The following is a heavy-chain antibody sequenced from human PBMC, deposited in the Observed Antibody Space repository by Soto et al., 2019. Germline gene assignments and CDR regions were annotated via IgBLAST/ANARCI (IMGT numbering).Heavy chain of an antibody. CDR2: ISSSSSTI. CDR1: GFTFSTYS. Sequence: EVQLVESGGGLVQPGGSLRLSCAASGFTFSTYSMNWVRQAPGKGLEWVSYISSSSSTIYYADSVKGRFTISRDNAKNSLYPQMNSLRDEDTAVYYCARGLGYCSGGSCYSDYWGQGTLVTVSS. CDR3: ARGLGYCSGGSCYSDY. D-gene: IGHD2-15*01. V-gene: IGHV3-48*02. J-gene: IGHJ4*02.